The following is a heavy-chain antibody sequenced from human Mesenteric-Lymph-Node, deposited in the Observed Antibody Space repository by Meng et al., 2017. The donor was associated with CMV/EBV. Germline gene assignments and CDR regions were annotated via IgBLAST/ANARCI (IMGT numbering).Heavy chain of an antibody. CDR3: ARDLRMGTRPGCVDP. D-gene: IGHD6-6*01. Sequence: ASISSSSYYWGWIRQFQGSGLESIGTISYSGGTYYKPSLNSRVTISIDTSKNQFSLKLSSVTAADTAVYYCARDLRMGTRPGCVDPWGQGTLVTVSS. CDR1: ASISSSSYY. J-gene: IGHJ5*02. CDR2: ISYSGGT. V-gene: IGHV4-39*07.